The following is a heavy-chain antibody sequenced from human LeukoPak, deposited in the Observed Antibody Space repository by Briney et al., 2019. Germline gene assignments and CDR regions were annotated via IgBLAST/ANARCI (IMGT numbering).Heavy chain of an antibody. CDR3: ARVYYYDSSGYYNY. J-gene: IGHJ4*02. D-gene: IGHD3-22*01. Sequence: GSLRLSCAASGFTFDDYGMSWVRQAPGKGLEWVSGINWNGGSTGYADSVKGRFTISRDNAKNSLYLQMNSLRAEDTALYYCARVYYYDSSGYYNYWGQGTLVTVSS. V-gene: IGHV3-20*04. CDR2: INWNGGST. CDR1: GFTFDDYG.